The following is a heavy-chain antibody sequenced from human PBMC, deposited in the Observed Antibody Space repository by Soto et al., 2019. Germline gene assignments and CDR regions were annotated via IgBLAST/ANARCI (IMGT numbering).Heavy chain of an antibody. CDR3: ATARRDYDFWSGYFIY. D-gene: IGHD3-3*01. CDR2: FDPEDGET. Sequence: GASVKVSCKVSGYTLTELSMHWVRQAPGKGLEWMGGFDPEDGETIYAQKFQGRVTMTEDTSTDTAYMELSSLRSEDTAVYYCATARRDYDFWSGYFIYWGQRTLVTVSS. J-gene: IGHJ4*02. CDR1: GYTLTELS. V-gene: IGHV1-24*01.